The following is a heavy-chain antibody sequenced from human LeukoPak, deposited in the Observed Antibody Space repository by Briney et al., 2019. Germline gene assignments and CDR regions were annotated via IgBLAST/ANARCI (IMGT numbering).Heavy chain of an antibody. Sequence: SETLSLTCTVSGGSISSGGYYWSWIRQPPGKGLEWIGEINHSGSTNYNPSLKSRVTISVDTSKNQFSLKLSSVTAADTAVYYCARGRGYYDSSGYYLEAPDAFDIWGQGTMVTVSS. CDR2: INHSGST. V-gene: IGHV4-39*07. CDR1: GGSISSGGYY. CDR3: ARGRGYYDSSGYYLEAPDAFDI. D-gene: IGHD3-22*01. J-gene: IGHJ3*02.